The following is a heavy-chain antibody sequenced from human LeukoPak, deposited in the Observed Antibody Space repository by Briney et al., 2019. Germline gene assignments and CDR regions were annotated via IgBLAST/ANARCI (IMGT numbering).Heavy chain of an antibody. D-gene: IGHD6-19*01. CDR3: ARRLWDTSDWYFDY. J-gene: IGHJ4*02. Sequence: SEALSVTSAVYGGPLSAYYWSWARQPPGKGPEWVGEINDSGRSNNNPSLKRRVTILVDTSKNQFSLKLSSVTAAHTAVYSCARRLWDTSDWYFDYWGQGRLVTVSS. CDR2: INDSGRS. V-gene: IGHV4-34*01. CDR1: GGPLSAYY.